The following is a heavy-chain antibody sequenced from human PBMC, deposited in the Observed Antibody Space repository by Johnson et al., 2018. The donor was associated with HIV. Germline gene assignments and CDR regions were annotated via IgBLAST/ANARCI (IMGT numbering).Heavy chain of an antibody. CDR2: IDSGGST. Sequence: VQLVESGGGLVRPGGSLRLSCTASGFTVSSNYMSWVRQAPGKGLEWVSVIDSGGSTYYADSVKGRFTLSRDSSKNTLYLQMNSLRAEDTAVFYCTSTIDVVPTWRSYDAFDIWCQGTMVTVSS. CDR3: TSTIDVVPTWRSYDAFDI. J-gene: IGHJ3*02. CDR1: GFTVSSNY. V-gene: IGHV3-66*01. D-gene: IGHD5-12*01.